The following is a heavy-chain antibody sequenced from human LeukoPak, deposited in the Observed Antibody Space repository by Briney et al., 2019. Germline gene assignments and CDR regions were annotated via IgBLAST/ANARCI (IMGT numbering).Heavy chain of an antibody. CDR2: ISGSGGST. CDR1: GFTFSDYY. J-gene: IGHJ5*02. V-gene: IGHV3-23*01. D-gene: IGHD2-15*01. Sequence: GGSLRLSCAASGFTFSDYYMSWIRQAPGKGLEWVSAISGSGGSTYYADSVKGRFTISRDNSKNTLYLQMNSLRAEDTAVYYCAKAAPVVVVVAATSWFDPWGQGTLVTVSS. CDR3: AKAAPVVVVVAATSWFDP.